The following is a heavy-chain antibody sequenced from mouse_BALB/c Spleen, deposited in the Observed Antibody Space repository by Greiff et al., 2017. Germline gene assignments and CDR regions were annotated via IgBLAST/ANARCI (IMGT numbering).Heavy chain of an antibody. CDR1: GFSLTSYD. J-gene: IGHJ3*01. V-gene: IGHV2-9-2*01. Sequence: QVQLQQSGPGLVAPSQSLSITCTVSGFSLTSYDISWIRQPPGKGLEWLGVIWTGGGTNYNSAFMSRLSISKDNSKSQVFLKMNSLQTDDTAIYYCVREPTYYRFPFAYWGQGTLVTVSA. CDR2: IWTGGGT. CDR3: VREPTYYRFPFAY. D-gene: IGHD2-14*01.